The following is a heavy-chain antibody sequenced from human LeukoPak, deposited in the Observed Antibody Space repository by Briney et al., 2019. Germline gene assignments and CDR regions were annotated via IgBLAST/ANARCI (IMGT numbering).Heavy chain of an antibody. Sequence: SETLSLTCTVSGGSMNNYYWSWIRQPPGKGLEWIVSMSYSGHTYYNPSLKSRVTTSIDTSKNQLSLNLKSVTAADTAVYYCARDRDVDDFDSWGHGTLVTVSS. J-gene: IGHJ4*01. CDR2: MSYSGHT. V-gene: IGHV4-59*12. D-gene: IGHD2-15*01. CDR3: ARDRDVDDFDS. CDR1: GGSMNNYY.